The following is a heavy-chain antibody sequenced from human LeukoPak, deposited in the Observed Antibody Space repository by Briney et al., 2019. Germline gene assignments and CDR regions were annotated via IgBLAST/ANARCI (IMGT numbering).Heavy chain of an antibody. CDR3: ARETSYYYGMDV. CDR1: GFTFSSYS. V-gene: IGHV3-21*01. CDR2: ISSSSSYI. J-gene: IGHJ6*01. Sequence: GGSLRLSCAASGFTFSSYSMNWVRQAPGEGLEWVSSISSSSSYIYYADSVKGRFTISRDNAKNSLYLQMNSLRAEDTAVYYCARETSYYYGMDVWGKGPRSPSPQ.